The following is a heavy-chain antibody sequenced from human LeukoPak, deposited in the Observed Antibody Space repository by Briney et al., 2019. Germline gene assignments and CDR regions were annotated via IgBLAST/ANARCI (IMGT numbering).Heavy chain of an antibody. V-gene: IGHV3-23*01. J-gene: IGHJ4*02. Sequence: GGSLRLSCAASGFTFSTHWMYWVRQAPGKGLEWVSTISGSGGSTYYADSVKGRFTISRDNFKNTLYLQMNSLRAEDTAVYYCAKKWGGEGATLEHYWGQGTLVTVSS. D-gene: IGHD1-26*01. CDR3: AKKWGGEGATLEHY. CDR1: GFTFSTHW. CDR2: ISGSGGST.